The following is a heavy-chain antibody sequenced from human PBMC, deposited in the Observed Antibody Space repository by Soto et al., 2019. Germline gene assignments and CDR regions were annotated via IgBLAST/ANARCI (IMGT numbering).Heavy chain of an antibody. CDR2: ISGSGGST. Sequence: EVQLLESGGGLVQPGGSLRLSCAASGFTFSSYAMSWVRQAPGKGLEWVSAISGSGGSTYYTDSVKGRFTISRDNSKNTLYLQMNSLRAEDTAVYYCAKRNWGGWYFDLWGRGTLVTVSS. CDR1: GFTFSSYA. J-gene: IGHJ2*01. CDR3: AKRNWGGWYFDL. V-gene: IGHV3-23*01. D-gene: IGHD7-27*01.